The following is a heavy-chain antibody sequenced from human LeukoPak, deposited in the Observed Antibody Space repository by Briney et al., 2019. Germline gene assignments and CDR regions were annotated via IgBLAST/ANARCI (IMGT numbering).Heavy chain of an antibody. CDR3: ARDKGLWFGELSGAFDY. D-gene: IGHD3-10*01. CDR1: GGSISSYY. V-gene: IGHV4-59*01. CDR2: IYYSGST. J-gene: IGHJ4*02. Sequence: SETLSLTCTVSGGSISSYYWSWNRQPPGKGLEWIGYIYYSGSTNYNPSLKSRVTISVDTSKNQFSLKLSSVTAADTAVYYCARDKGLWFGELSGAFDYWGQGTLVTVSS.